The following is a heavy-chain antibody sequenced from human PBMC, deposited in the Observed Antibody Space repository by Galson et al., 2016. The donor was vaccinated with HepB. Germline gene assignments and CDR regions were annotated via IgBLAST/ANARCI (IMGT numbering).Heavy chain of an antibody. D-gene: IGHD3-22*01. CDR3: ARVPEKSYYYDSSGYIPGALDI. J-gene: IGHJ3*02. V-gene: IGHV1-3*01. CDR1: GYSFISYA. CDR2: INVANGKT. Sequence: SVKVSCKASGYSFISYAMHWVCQAPGQRLEWMGWINVANGKTKYSQKFQGRVTITRDTSASTAFMELSSLRSEDTAVYYCARVPEKSYYYDSSGYIPGALDIWGQGTMVTVSS.